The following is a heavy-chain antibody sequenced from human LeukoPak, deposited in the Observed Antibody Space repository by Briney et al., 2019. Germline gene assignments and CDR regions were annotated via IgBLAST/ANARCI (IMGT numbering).Heavy chain of an antibody. J-gene: IGHJ5*02. CDR1: GFTFSSYS. CDR3: VRGKTTVTTWFDP. V-gene: IGHV3-21*01. Sequence: GGSLRLSCAASGFTFSSYSMNWVRQAPGKGLEWVSSISSSSSYIYYADSVKGRFTISRDNAKNSLYLQMNSLRAEDTAVYYCVRGKTTVTTWFDPWGQGTLVTVSS. CDR2: ISSSSSYI. D-gene: IGHD4-17*01.